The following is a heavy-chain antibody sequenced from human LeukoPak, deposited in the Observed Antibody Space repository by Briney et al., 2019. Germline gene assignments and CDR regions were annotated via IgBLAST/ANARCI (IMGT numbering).Heavy chain of an antibody. CDR2: SSSGGSAI. D-gene: IGHD6-19*01. Sequence: PGGSLRLSCAASGFTFSSYEMNWVRQAPGKGLEWVSYSSSGGSAIYYADSVKGRFTISRDNAKNSLHLQMNSLRAEDTAVYYCVRDPSVAGDDYWGQGTLVTVSS. CDR1: GFTFSSYE. J-gene: IGHJ4*02. V-gene: IGHV3-48*03. CDR3: VRDPSVAGDDY.